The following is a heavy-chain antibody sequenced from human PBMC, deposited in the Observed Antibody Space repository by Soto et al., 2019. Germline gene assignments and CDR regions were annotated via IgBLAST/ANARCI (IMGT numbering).Heavy chain of an antibody. CDR2: IYSSGST. Sequence: QVQLQESGPGLVKPSQTLSLTCTVSGGSISSNFYYWSWFRQPPGKGLEWIGYIYSSGSTYYNPSLQSQVSISVDSSNNPFSPKLSSVTAADTAVYYCARGPTVTTDYWGQGALVTVSS. CDR3: ARGPTVTTDY. J-gene: IGHJ4*02. CDR1: GGSISSNFYY. V-gene: IGHV4-30-4*01. D-gene: IGHD4-17*01.